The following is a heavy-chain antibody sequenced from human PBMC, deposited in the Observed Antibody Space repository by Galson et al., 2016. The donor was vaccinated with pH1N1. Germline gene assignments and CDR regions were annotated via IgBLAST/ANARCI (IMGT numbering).Heavy chain of an antibody. J-gene: IGHJ4*02. Sequence: PALVKPTQTLTLTCTFSGFSLSTSGVGVGWIRQPPGKALEWLALIYWDDDKRYSPSLKSRLTITKDTSKNQVVLTMTNMDPVDTATYHCAHNIEWELGAYFDYWGQGTLVTVSS. CDR3: AHNIEWELGAYFDY. V-gene: IGHV2-5*02. CDR2: IYWDDDK. CDR1: GFSLSTSGVG. D-gene: IGHD1-26*01.